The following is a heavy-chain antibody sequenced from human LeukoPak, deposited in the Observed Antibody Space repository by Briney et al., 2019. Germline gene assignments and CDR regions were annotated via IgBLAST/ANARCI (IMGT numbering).Heavy chain of an antibody. CDR1: GFTFSSYG. Sequence: PGGSLRLSCAASGFTFSSYGMHWVRQAPGKGLEWVAVISYDGSNKYYADSVKGRFTISRDNSKNTLYLQMNSLRAEDTAVYYCAKDGFSYSSSWYVANWFDPWGQGTLVTVSS. D-gene: IGHD6-13*01. CDR2: ISYDGSNK. CDR3: AKDGFSYSSSWYVANWFDP. V-gene: IGHV3-30*18. J-gene: IGHJ5*02.